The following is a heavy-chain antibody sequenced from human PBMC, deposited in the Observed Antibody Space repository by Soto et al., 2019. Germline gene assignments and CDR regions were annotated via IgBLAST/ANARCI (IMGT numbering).Heavy chain of an antibody. CDR1: GFTFND. J-gene: IGHJ3*02. CDR2: ITGGGHT. CDR3: VKDRSGWGSFDI. V-gene: IGHV3-23*01. Sequence: EVQVLESGGGLEQPGGSLRLSCSASGFTFNDINWVRQAPGKGLEWISRITGGGHTDYVDSVKGRFTISRDNSKNTGYLQMNSLRVDDTAVYYCVKDRSGWGSFDIWGQGTVVTVSS. D-gene: IGHD3-16*01.